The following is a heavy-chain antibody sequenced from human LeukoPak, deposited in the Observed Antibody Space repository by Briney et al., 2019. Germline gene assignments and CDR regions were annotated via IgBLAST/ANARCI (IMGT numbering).Heavy chain of an antibody. D-gene: IGHD1-20*01. CDR3: ARSYLVWTSLDY. CDR1: GFTFSSYA. Sequence: GRSLRLSCAASGFTFSSYAMHWVRQAPGKGLEWVTFISYDGSNKYYADSVKGRFTISRDNSKNTLYLQMNSLRPEDTAVYYCARSYLVWTSLDYWGQGTLLTVSS. CDR2: ISYDGSNK. J-gene: IGHJ4*02. V-gene: IGHV3-30-3*01.